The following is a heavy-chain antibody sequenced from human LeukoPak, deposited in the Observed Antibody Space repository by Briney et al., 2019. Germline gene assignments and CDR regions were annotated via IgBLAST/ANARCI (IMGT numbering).Heavy chain of an antibody. CDR1: GFTFSSYA. J-gene: IGHJ4*02. Sequence: PGRSLRLSCAASGFTFSSYAMHWLRQAPGKGLEWVAVISYDGSNKYYADSVKGRFTISRDNSKNTLYLQMNSLRAEDTAVYYCARIGSAAFTDYWGQGTLVTVSS. V-gene: IGHV3-30-3*01. CDR3: ARIGSAAFTDY. D-gene: IGHD3-3*02. CDR2: ISYDGSNK.